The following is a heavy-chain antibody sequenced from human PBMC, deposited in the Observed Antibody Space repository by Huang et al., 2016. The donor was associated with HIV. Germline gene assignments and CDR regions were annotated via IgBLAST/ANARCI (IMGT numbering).Heavy chain of an antibody. CDR3: ARGMWDSNWDGTDWLLRHFDS. J-gene: IGHJ4*02. CDR1: GDTFRKYA. D-gene: IGHD2-15*01. CDR2: KSPIFGTP. Sequence: QVQLVQSGAEVKKPGSSVRVSCRASGDTFRKYAISWVRQAPGQERAGMGGKSPIFGTPKYAQKFQGRITIAAKESTRTVYVELSSLTFQDTAVYYGARGMWDSNWDGTDWLLRHFDSWGQGTLVTVSS. V-gene: IGHV1-69*13.